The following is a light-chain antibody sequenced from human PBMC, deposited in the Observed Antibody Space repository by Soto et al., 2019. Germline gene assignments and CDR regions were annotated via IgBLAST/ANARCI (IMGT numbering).Light chain of an antibody. V-gene: IGKV1-9*01. J-gene: IGKJ1*01. CDR1: QGISSF. CDR2: AAS. CDR3: QQCNSYSWT. Sequence: DIQMTQSPSSLSASVGDRVTITCRASQGISSFLAWYQQKPGRAPKLLIYAASTLQSGVPSRFSGSGSGTEFTLTITSLQPEDFATYYCQQCNSYSWTFGQGTKVDI.